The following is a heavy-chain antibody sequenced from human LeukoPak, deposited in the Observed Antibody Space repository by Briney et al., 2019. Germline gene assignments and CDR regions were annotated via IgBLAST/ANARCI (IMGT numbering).Heavy chain of an antibody. J-gene: IGHJ6*02. CDR1: GYTFASYV. V-gene: IGHV1-18*01. Sequence: ASVKVSCKASGYTFASYVISWGRQAPGQGLEWMGWISAYNGNTNYAQKLQGRVTMTTDTSTSTAYMELRSLRSDDTAVYYCARANGNGDYDSLNYYYGMDVWGQGTTVTVSS. D-gene: IGHD4-17*01. CDR3: ARANGNGDYDSLNYYYGMDV. CDR2: ISAYNGNT.